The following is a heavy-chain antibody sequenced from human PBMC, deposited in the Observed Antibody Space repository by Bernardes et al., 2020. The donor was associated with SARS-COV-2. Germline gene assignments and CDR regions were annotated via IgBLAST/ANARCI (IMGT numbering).Heavy chain of an antibody. CDR1: NDPFPNYY. D-gene: IGHD3-10*01. Sequence: SETLSPPCTVFNDPFPNYYWSWIRQPPGKGLEWIQYMYHTGRTHYNPSLKSRVTTSVETSTNQFSLKLSSVTAADTAVYYCARVFLRGVNPWFDTWGQGILVTVSS. J-gene: IGHJ5*02. V-gene: IGHV4-59*01. CDR3: ARVFLRGVNPWFDT. CDR2: MYHTGRT.